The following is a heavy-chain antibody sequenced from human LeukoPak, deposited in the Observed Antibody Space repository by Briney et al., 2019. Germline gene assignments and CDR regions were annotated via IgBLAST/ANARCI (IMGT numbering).Heavy chain of an antibody. J-gene: IGHJ4*02. D-gene: IGHD5-18*01. V-gene: IGHV3-48*01. CDR1: GFTFSSYS. CDR2: ISSSSSTI. CDR3: AKPLTWIQLWLRSY. Sequence: PGGSLRLSCAASGFTFSSYSMNWVRQAPGKGLEWVSYISSSSSTIYYADSVKGRFTISRDNSKNTLYLQMNSLRAEDTAVYYCAKPLTWIQLWLRSYWGQGTLVTVSS.